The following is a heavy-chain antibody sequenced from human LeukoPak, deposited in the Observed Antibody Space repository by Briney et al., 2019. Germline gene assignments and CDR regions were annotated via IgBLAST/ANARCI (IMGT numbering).Heavy chain of an antibody. CDR3: ARGPPNWGFDY. V-gene: IGHV1-8*01. J-gene: IGHJ4*02. CDR1: GYTFTSCD. D-gene: IGHD7-27*01. Sequence: ASVKVSCKASGYTFTSCDINWVRQATGQGLEWMGWMSPNSGNTGYAQKFQGRVTMTRDTFINTAYMELSSLRSEDTAVYYCARGPPNWGFDYWGPGTLVTASS. CDR2: MSPNSGNT.